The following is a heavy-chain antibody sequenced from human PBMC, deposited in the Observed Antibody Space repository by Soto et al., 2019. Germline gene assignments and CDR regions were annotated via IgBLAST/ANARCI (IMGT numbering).Heavy chain of an antibody. Sequence: QVQLQESGPGLVKPSETLSLTCTVSGGSISSYYWSWIRQPPGKGLEWIGYIYYSGSTNYNPSLKSRVNISVDTSKNQFSLKLSSVTAADTAVYYCARLRSPYWYFDLWGRGTLGTVSS. CDR2: IYYSGST. CDR1: GGSISSYY. J-gene: IGHJ2*01. CDR3: ARLRSPYWYFDL. V-gene: IGHV4-59*08.